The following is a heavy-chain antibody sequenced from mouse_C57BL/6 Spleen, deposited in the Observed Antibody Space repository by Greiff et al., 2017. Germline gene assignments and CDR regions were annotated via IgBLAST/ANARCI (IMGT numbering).Heavy chain of an antibody. Sequence: EVQVVESGGGLVQPGGSLSLSCAASGFTFTDYYMSWVRQPPGKALEWLGFIRNKANGYTTEYSASVKGRFTISRDNSQSILYLQMIALRAEDSATYYCARAYSNYYAMDYWGQGTSVTVSS. V-gene: IGHV7-3*01. J-gene: IGHJ4*01. CDR3: ARAYSNYYAMDY. CDR2: IRNKANGYTT. D-gene: IGHD2-5*01. CDR1: GFTFTDYY.